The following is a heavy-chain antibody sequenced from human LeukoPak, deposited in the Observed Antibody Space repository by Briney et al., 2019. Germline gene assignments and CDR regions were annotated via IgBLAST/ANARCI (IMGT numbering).Heavy chain of an antibody. Sequence: SETLSLTCTVSGGSISSGGYYWRWIRQHPGKGLEWIGYIYYSGSTYYNPSLKSRVTISVDTSKNQFSLKLSSVTAADTAVYYCARDRKGVTPPHYYYGMDVWGQGTTVTVSS. CDR3: ARDRKGVTPPHYYYGMDV. J-gene: IGHJ6*02. V-gene: IGHV4-31*03. CDR1: GGSISSGGYY. D-gene: IGHD4-23*01. CDR2: IYYSGST.